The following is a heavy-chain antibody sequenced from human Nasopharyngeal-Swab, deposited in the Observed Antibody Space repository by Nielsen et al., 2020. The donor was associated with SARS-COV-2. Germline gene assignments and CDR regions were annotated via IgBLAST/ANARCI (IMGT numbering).Heavy chain of an antibody. Sequence: SETLFLTCAVYGGSFSGYFWSWIRQPPGKGLEWIGEINHSGSTNYNPSLKSRVTISVDTSKNQFSLKLSSATAADTAAYYCARYRQYRGYYYYGMDVWGQGTTVTVSS. CDR1: GGSFSGYF. CDR3: ARYRQYRGYYYYGMDV. V-gene: IGHV4-34*01. D-gene: IGHD6-13*01. J-gene: IGHJ6*02. CDR2: INHSGST.